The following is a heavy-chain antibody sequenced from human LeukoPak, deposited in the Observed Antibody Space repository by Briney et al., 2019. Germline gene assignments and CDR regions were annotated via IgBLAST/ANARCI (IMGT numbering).Heavy chain of an antibody. CDR3: ARELREHGVFDI. Sequence: PGGSLRLSCAASGFIVSSNYMSWVRQAPGKGLEWVSEIYSDGSTYYAASVKGRFSISRDNSKNTVYLQMNSLRAEDTAVYYCARELREHGVFDIWGQGTTVTVSS. V-gene: IGHV3-53*01. CDR1: GFIVSSNY. J-gene: IGHJ3*02. CDR2: IYSDGST. D-gene: IGHD1-26*01.